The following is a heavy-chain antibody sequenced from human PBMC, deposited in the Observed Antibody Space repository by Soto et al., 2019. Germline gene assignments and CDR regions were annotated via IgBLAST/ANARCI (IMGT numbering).Heavy chain of an antibody. Sequence: EVQLVESGGGLVKPGGSLRLSCAASGIIFNKAWLSWVRQAPGKGLQWVGHIKSKTEGETTDYAAPVEGRFTLSRDDSKSTMFLQMNSLTSEDTAIYYCSTRTTLFGELINDYWGQGTLVAVSS. D-gene: IGHD3-3*01. CDR3: STRTTLFGELINDY. J-gene: IGHJ4*02. V-gene: IGHV3-15*01. CDR2: IKSKTEGETT. CDR1: GIIFNKAW.